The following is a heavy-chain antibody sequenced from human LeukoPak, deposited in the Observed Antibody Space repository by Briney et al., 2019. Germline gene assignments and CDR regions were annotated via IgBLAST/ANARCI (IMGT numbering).Heavy chain of an antibody. V-gene: IGHV3-30*02. Sequence: GGSLRLSCAASGFTFSSYGMHWVRQAPGKGLEWVAFIRYDGSNKYYADSVKGRFTISRDNSKNTLYLQMNSLRAEDTAVYYCANARGGMAVAGTDYWGQGTLVTVSS. D-gene: IGHD6-19*01. CDR2: IRYDGSNK. CDR3: ANARGGMAVAGTDY. CDR1: GFTFSSYG. J-gene: IGHJ4*02.